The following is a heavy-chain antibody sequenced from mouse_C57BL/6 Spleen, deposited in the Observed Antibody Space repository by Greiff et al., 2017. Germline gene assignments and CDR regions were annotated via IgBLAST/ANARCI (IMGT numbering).Heavy chain of an antibody. CDR1: GYTFTDYN. Sequence: VQLQQSGPELVKPGASVKIPCKASGYTFTDYNMDWVKQSHGKSLEWIGDINPNNGGTNENQKFTGKATLTVDKSSSTAYMELRSLTSEDTAVYYCARSDYEAEAMDYWGQGTSVTVSS. D-gene: IGHD2-4*01. V-gene: IGHV1-18*01. CDR3: ARSDYEAEAMDY. CDR2: INPNNGGT. J-gene: IGHJ4*01.